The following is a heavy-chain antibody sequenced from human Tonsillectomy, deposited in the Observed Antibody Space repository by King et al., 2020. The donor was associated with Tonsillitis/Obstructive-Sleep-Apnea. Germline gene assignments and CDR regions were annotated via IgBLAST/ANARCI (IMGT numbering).Heavy chain of an antibody. CDR1: VFTFSSYA. CDR2: ISYDGSNK. Sequence: VQLVESGGGVVQPGRSLRLSCAASVFTFSSYAMHWVRQAPGKGLEWVAVISYDGSNKYYADSVKGRFTISRDNSKNTLYLQMNSLRAEDTAVYYCARDPGGTPNKPNWFDPWGQGTLVTFSS. CDR3: ARDPGGTPNKPNWFDP. J-gene: IGHJ5*02. V-gene: IGHV3-30*01. D-gene: IGHD1-26*01.